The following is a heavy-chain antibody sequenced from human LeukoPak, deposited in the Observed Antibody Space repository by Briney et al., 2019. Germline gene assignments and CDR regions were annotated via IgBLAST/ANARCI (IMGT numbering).Heavy chain of an antibody. J-gene: IGHJ4*02. CDR3: LRSGGY. CDR1: GFTFSTYW. D-gene: IGHD1-26*01. V-gene: IGHV3-7*01. CDR2: IKPDGSEK. Sequence: GGSLRLSCAASGFTFSTYWMNWVRQAPGKGLEWVANIKPDGSEKYFVDSVKGRFTISRDNAKNSLYLQMISLRAEDTAVYYCLRSGGYWGQGTPVTVSS.